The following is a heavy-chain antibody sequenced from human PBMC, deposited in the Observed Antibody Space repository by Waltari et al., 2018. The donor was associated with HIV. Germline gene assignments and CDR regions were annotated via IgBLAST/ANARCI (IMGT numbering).Heavy chain of an antibody. CDR1: GYTFTSYY. Sequence: QVQLVQSGAEVKKPGASVKVSCKASGYTFTSYYMHWVRQAPGQGLEWMGIINPGGGSITYEQKFQGRVTMTRDTSTRTFYMEVSSLRSEDTAVYYCARGSHCSSTSCYPHYYYGMDVWGQGTTVTVS. CDR3: ARGSHCSSTSCYPHYYYGMDV. CDR2: INPGGGSI. V-gene: IGHV1-46*01. D-gene: IGHD2-2*01. J-gene: IGHJ6*02.